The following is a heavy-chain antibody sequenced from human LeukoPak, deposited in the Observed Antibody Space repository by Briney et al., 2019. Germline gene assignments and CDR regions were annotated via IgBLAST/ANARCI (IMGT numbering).Heavy chain of an antibody. Sequence: SETLSLTCTVSGGSISSGSYYWSWIRQPAGKGLEWIGRIYTSGSTNYNPSLKSRVTISVDTSKNQFSLKLSSVTAADTAVYYCASYRYGSAYYWGQGTLVTVSS. D-gene: IGHD3-10*01. J-gene: IGHJ4*02. CDR1: GGSISSGSYY. CDR2: IYTSGST. CDR3: ASYRYGSAYY. V-gene: IGHV4-61*02.